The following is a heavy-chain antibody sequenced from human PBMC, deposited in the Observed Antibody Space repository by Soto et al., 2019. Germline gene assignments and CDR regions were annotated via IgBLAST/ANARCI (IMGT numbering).Heavy chain of an antibody. J-gene: IGHJ5*02. D-gene: IGHD5-18*01. CDR1: GDSISSNNNY. CDR3: ARGRGYSYGLDP. V-gene: IGHV4-30-4*01. CDR2: ISYSGTT. Sequence: QVQLQESGPGLVKTSQTLSLTCTVSGDSISSNNNYWSWIRQPPGEGLEWIGFISYSGTTSYSPSLKRRVAISLDTSKNQFSLSLSSVTAADTAVYYCARGRGYSYGLDPWGQGTLVTVSS.